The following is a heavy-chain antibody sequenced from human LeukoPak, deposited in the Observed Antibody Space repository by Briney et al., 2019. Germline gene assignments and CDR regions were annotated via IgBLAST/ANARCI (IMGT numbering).Heavy chain of an antibody. CDR2: IYHSGST. J-gene: IGHJ4*02. V-gene: IGHV4-4*02. CDR1: GGSISSSNW. CDR3: ARGLGGYDYGDLFDY. D-gene: IGHD4-17*01. Sequence: SETLSLTCAVSGGSISSSNWWSWVRQPPGKGLEWIGEIYHSGSTNYNPSLKSRVTISVDTSKNQFSLKLSSVTAADTAVYYCARGLGGYDYGDLFDYWGQGTLVTVSS.